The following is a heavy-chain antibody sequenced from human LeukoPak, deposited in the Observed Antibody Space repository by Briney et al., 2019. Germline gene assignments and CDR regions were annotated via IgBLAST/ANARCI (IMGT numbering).Heavy chain of an antibody. V-gene: IGHV2-70*11. CDR1: GSSLSTSGMC. CDR3: ARHIVGATTYYYYGMDV. CDR2: IDWDDDK. D-gene: IGHD1-26*01. Sequence: SGPTLVNPTQTLTLTCTFSGSSLSTSGMCVSWIRQPPGKALEWLARIDWDDDKYYSTSLKTRLTISKDTSKNQVVLTMTNMDPVDTATYYCARHIVGATTYYYYGMDVWGQGTRSPSP. J-gene: IGHJ6*02.